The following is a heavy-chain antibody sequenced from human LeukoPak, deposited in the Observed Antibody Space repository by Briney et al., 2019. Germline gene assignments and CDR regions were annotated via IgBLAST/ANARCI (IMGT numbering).Heavy chain of an antibody. CDR2: IYYSGST. CDR1: GGSISSGAYY. V-gene: IGHV4-30-4*01. J-gene: IGHJ5*02. D-gene: IGHD4-17*01. CDR3: AREDGDSNWFDP. Sequence: SQSLSPTRTVAGGSISSGAYYWRWIRQPPVKGLYWIGYIYYSGSTYYNPSLKSRVTISVDTSKNQFSLKLSSVTAADTAVYYCAREDGDSNWFDPWGQGTLVTVSS.